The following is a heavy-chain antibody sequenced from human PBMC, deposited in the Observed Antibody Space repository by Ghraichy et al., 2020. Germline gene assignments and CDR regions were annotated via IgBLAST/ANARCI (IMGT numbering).Heavy chain of an antibody. D-gene: IGHD3-22*01. CDR3: ARDGDSRGYYYYGMDV. CDR2: ISSSSSYI. CDR1: GFTFSSYS. V-gene: IGHV3-21*01. Sequence: GGSLRLSCAASGFTFSSYSMNWVRQAPGKGLEWVSSISSSSSYIYYADSVKGRFTISRDNAKNSLYLQMNSLRAEDTAVYYCARDGDSRGYYYYGMDVWGQGTTVTVSS. J-gene: IGHJ6*02.